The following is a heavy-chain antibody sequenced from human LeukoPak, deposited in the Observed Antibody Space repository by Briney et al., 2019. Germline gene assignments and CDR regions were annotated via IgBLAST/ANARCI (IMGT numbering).Heavy chain of an antibody. J-gene: IGHJ4*02. CDR3: AKDWGEYFDYVWGSFTSFDF. V-gene: IGHV1-2*02. CDR2: INPNSGGT. D-gene: IGHD3-16*01. CDR1: GYTFSGYY. Sequence: ASVKVSCKASGYTFSGYYMHWVRQAPGQGLEWMGWINPNSGGTNSAQKFQGRVTMTRDTSISTAYMELSSLRSDDTAVYYCAKDWGEYFDYVWGSFTSFDFWGQGTLVTVSS.